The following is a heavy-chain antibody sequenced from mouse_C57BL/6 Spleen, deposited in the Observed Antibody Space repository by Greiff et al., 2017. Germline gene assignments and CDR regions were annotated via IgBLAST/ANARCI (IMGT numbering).Heavy chain of an antibody. CDR2: IDPANGNT. V-gene: IGHV14-3*01. CDR1: CFNIKNTY. J-gene: IGHJ4*01. D-gene: IGHD1-1*01. CDR3: ARGRSSYVGCYYAMDY. Sequence: VQLQQSVAELVRPGASVKLSCTASCFNIKNTYMHWVKQRPEQGLEWIGRIDPANGNTKYAPKFQGKATITADTSSNTAYLQLSSLTSEDTAIYYCARGRSSYVGCYYAMDYWGQGTSVTVSS.